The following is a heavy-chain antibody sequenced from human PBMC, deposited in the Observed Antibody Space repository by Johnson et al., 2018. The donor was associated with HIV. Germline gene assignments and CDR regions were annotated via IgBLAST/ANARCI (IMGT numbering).Heavy chain of an antibody. V-gene: IGHV3-66*01. CDR2: IYSGGTT. CDR3: SRGHMVRGVTHAFDI. D-gene: IGHD3-10*01. CDR1: GFTVSSNY. Sequence: VWLVESGGGLVQPGGSLRLSCAASGFTVSSNYMSWVRQAPGKGLEWVSVIYSGGTTYYADSVKGRFTISRDNSKNTLFLQMNSLSAEDTAVYYCSRGHMVRGVTHAFDIWGQGTMVTVSS. J-gene: IGHJ3*02.